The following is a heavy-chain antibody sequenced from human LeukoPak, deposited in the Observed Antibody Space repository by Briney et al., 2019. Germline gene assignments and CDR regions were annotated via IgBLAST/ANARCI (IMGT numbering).Heavy chain of an antibody. D-gene: IGHD3-22*01. CDR3: AKGVGSSGYYYQNHFDC. CDR2: ISYDGSNK. J-gene: IGHJ4*02. Sequence: GGSLRLSCAASGFTFSNYGMHWVRQAPGKGLEWVAVISYDGSNKYYADSVKGRFTISRDSSKNTLYLQMSSLGVEDTSVYYCAKGVGSSGYYYQNHFDCWGQGTLVTVSS. V-gene: IGHV3-30*18. CDR1: GFTFSNYG.